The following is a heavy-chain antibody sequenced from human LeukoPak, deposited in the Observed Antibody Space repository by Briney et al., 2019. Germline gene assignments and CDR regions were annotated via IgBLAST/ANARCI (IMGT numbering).Heavy chain of an antibody. V-gene: IGHV1-8*01. CDR1: GYTFTSYD. CDR3: ARGDSSGWYLDY. Sequence: ASVKVSCKASGYTFTSYDINCVRQATGQGLEWMGWMNPNSGNTGYAQKFQGRVTMTRNTSISTAYMELSSLRSEDTAVYYCARGDSSGWYLDYWGQGTLVTVSS. CDR2: MNPNSGNT. D-gene: IGHD6-19*01. J-gene: IGHJ4*02.